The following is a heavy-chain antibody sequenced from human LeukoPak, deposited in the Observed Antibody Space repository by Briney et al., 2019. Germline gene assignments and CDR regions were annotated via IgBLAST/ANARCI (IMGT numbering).Heavy chain of an antibody. D-gene: IGHD3-22*01. J-gene: IGHJ4*02. Sequence: ASVKVSCKASGYTFTSHGISWVRQAPGQGLEWMGWISAYNGNTNYAQKLQGRVTMTTDKSTGTAYMELSSLRSEDTAVYYCARDYDSRSGFDYWGQGTLVTVSS. V-gene: IGHV1-18*01. CDR2: ISAYNGNT. CDR3: ARDYDSRSGFDY. CDR1: GYTFTSHG.